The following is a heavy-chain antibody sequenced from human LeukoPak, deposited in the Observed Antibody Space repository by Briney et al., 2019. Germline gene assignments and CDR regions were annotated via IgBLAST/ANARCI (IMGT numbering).Heavy chain of an antibody. Sequence: KPSETLSLTCTVSGGSISSYYWSWIRRPPGKGLEWIGYIYYSGSTSYNPSLKSRVTISVDTSKKQFALKLSSVTAADTAFYYCARYIVSYPHDAFDIWGQGTMVTVSS. J-gene: IGHJ3*02. D-gene: IGHD1-26*01. CDR2: IYYSGST. CDR1: GGSISSYY. CDR3: ARYIVSYPHDAFDI. V-gene: IGHV4-59*01.